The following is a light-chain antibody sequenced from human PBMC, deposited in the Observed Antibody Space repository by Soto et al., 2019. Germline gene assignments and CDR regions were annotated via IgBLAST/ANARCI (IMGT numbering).Light chain of an antibody. CDR2: DAS. J-gene: IGKJ1*01. CDR1: QSVDNY. Sequence: EIVLTQSPATLSLSPGEIATLSCRASQSVDNYLVWYQQKPGQAPTLLIYDASNKATGIPARFSGSGSGTEFTRTVSRLEPEDFAVYYCQQRSNWPPAWAFGQGTKVEIK. CDR3: QQRSNWPPAWA. V-gene: IGKV3-11*01.